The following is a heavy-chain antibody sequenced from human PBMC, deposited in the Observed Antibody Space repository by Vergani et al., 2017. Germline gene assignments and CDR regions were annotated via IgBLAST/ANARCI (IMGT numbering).Heavy chain of an antibody. CDR1: GFSLSNARMG. V-gene: IGHV2-26*01. D-gene: IGHD3-22*01. J-gene: IGHJ4*02. Sequence: QITLKESGPTLVKPTQTLTLTCTVSGFSLSNARMGVSWIRQPPGKALEWLAHIFSNDEKSYSTSLKSRLTISKDTSKSQVVLTMTNMDPVDTATYYCARIRGNYDSSGWRGPSDYWGQGTLVTVSS. CDR3: ARIRGNYDSSGWRGPSDY. CDR2: IFSNDEK.